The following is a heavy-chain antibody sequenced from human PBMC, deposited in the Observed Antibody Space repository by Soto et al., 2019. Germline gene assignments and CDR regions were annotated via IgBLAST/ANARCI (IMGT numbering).Heavy chain of an antibody. CDR2: ISSNGDST. D-gene: IGHD4-17*01. V-gene: IGHV3-64D*06. CDR1: GFTFSMFS. J-gene: IGHJ5*02. Sequence: PGGSLRLSCSASGFTFSMFSMHWVRQAPGKGLEYVSGISSNGDSTYYADSVKGRFTISRDNSKNTLYLQMSSLRAVDTAVYYCVHPRSTVQIPPTWGQGTLVTVPS. CDR3: VHPRSTVQIPPT.